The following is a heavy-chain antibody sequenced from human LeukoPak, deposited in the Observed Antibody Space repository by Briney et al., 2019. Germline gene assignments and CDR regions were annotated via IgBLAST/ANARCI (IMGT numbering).Heavy chain of an antibody. CDR2: IYPGDSDT. CDR3: ARRGHYYDSSGYYPGTDY. D-gene: IGHD3-22*01. Sequence: GESLKISCKGPGYSFTSYWIGWVRQMPGKGLEWMGIIYPGDSDTRYSPSFQGQVTISADKSISTAYLQWSSLKASDTAMYYCARRGHYYDSSGYYPGTDYWGQGTLVTVSS. V-gene: IGHV5-51*01. J-gene: IGHJ4*02. CDR1: GYSFTSYW.